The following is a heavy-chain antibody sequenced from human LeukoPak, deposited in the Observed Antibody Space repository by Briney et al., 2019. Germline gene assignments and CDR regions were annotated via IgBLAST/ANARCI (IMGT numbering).Heavy chain of an antibody. CDR2: INPNSGGT. CDR3: ARWHGARRDPRDY. J-gene: IGHJ4*02. D-gene: IGHD3-10*01. Sequence: ASVKVSCKASGYTFTGYYMHWVRQAPGQGLEWMGRINPNSGGTNYAQKFQGRVTMTRDTSISTAYMELSRLRSDDTAVYYCARWHGARRDPRDYWGQGTLVTVSS. CDR1: GYTFTGYY. V-gene: IGHV1-2*06.